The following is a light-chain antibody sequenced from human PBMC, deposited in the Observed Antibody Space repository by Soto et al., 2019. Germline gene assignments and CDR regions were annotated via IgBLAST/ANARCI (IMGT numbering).Light chain of an antibody. CDR3: CSYAGSPYV. CDR1: SSDVGSFNY. V-gene: IGLV2-11*01. J-gene: IGLJ1*01. CDR2: AVT. Sequence: QSVLTQPRSVSGSPGQSVAISCTGTSSDVGSFNYVSWYQQHPDKAPKLMIYAVTKRPSGVPDRFSGSKSGNTASLTISGLQAEDEADYYCCSYAGSPYVFGTGTKLTVL.